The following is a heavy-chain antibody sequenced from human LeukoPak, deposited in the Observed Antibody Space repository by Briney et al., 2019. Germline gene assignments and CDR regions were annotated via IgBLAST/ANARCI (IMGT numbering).Heavy chain of an antibody. D-gene: IGHD3-3*01. Sequence: SQTPSLTCTVSGGSISSGGYYWSWIRQHPGKGLEWIGYIYYSGSTYYNPSLKSRVTISVDTSKNQFSLKLSSVTAADTAVYYCARDRYYDFWSGYYRSYYYYGMDVWGQGTTVTVSS. CDR2: IYYSGST. V-gene: IGHV4-31*03. CDR3: ARDRYYDFWSGYYRSYYYYGMDV. CDR1: GGSISSGGYY. J-gene: IGHJ6*02.